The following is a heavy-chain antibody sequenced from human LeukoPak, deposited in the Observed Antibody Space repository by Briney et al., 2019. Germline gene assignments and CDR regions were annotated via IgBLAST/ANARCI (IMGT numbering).Heavy chain of an antibody. CDR1: GFTFSSYW. CDR2: IKPDGSGK. V-gene: IGHV3-7*01. Sequence: PGGSLRLSCAASGFTFSSYWVTWVRQAPGKGLEWVANIKPDGSGKYYVDSVKGRFTISRDNAKNSLYLQMNSLRAEDTAVYYCARAPHYSGYDFDYWGQGTLVTVSS. D-gene: IGHD5-12*01. CDR3: ARAPHYSGYDFDY. J-gene: IGHJ4*02.